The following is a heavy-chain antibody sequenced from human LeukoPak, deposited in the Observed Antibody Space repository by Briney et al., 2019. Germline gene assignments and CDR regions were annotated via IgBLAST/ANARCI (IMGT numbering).Heavy chain of an antibody. D-gene: IGHD1-26*01. CDR3: ARYSSGSYAFDI. Sequence: SETLSLTCTISGGSISTYHWSWIRQPPEKGLEWIGYIYKGSTNYNPSLKRRVTMSVDTSKNQFSLKLSSVTAADMAVYYCARYSSGSYAFDIWGQGTMVTVSS. CDR1: GGSISTYH. J-gene: IGHJ3*02. V-gene: IGHV4-59*12. CDR2: IYKGST.